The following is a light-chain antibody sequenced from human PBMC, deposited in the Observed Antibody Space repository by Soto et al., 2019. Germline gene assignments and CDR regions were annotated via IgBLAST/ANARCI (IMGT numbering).Light chain of an antibody. Sequence: EIVLTQSPGTLSLSPGERATLSCRASQSVSSTYLAWYQQRPGQAPRLLIYAASSRATGIPDRFSGSVSGTDFTLTISRLEPEDFAVYYCQHYGSSPGTFGQGTKVEIK. V-gene: IGKV3-20*01. CDR1: QSVSSTY. CDR2: AAS. CDR3: QHYGSSPGT. J-gene: IGKJ1*01.